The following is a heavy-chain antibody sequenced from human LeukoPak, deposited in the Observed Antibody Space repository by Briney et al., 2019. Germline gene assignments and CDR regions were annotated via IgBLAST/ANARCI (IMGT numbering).Heavy chain of an antibody. CDR3: ARGGWSLGYCSSASCLDWFDP. V-gene: IGHV1-2*02. J-gene: IGHJ5*02. D-gene: IGHD2-2*01. Sequence: ASLKVSCKASRYTFTDYYMHWVRQAPGQGLEWMGWINPNCGGTNYAQKFQGRVTMTRDTSISTAYMELSRLRSDDTAVYYCARGGWSLGYCSSASCLDWFDPWGLGTLVTVSS. CDR1: RYTFTDYY. CDR2: INPNCGGT.